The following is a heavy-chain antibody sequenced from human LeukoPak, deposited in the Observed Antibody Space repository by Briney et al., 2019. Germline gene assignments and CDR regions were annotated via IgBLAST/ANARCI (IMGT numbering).Heavy chain of an antibody. D-gene: IGHD2-2*01. V-gene: IGHV1-3*01. CDR1: GYTFTSYA. CDR3: AGPLLTDCSSTSCYGALDY. Sequence: ASVKVSCKASGYTFTSYAMHWVRQAPGQRLEWMGWINAGNGNTKYSQKFQGRVTITRDTSASTAYMELSSLRSEDTAVYYCAGPLLTDCSSTSCYGALDYWGQGTLVTVSS. CDR2: INAGNGNT. J-gene: IGHJ4*02.